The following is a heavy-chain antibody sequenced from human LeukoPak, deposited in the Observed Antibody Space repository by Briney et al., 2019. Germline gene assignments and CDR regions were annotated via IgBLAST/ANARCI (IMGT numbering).Heavy chain of an antibody. CDR2: ISAYNGNT. CDR3: ASSVYYDSSGYYPVY. CDR1: GYTFTSYG. V-gene: IGHV1-18*01. J-gene: IGHJ4*02. Sequence: ASEKVSCKASGYTFTSYGISWVRQAPGQGLEWMGWISAYNGNTNYAQKLQGRVTMTTDTSTSTAYMELRSLRSDDTAVYYCASSVYYDSSGYYPVYWGQGTLVTVSS. D-gene: IGHD3-22*01.